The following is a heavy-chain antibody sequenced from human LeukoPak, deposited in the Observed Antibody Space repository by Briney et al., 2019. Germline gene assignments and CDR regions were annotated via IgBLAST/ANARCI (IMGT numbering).Heavy chain of an antibody. Sequence: SETLSLTCAVYGGSFSGYYWSWIRQPPGKGLEWIGEINHSGSANYNPSLKSRVTISVDTSKNQFSLKLSSVTAADTAVYYCARSRTYSRYVNNSGWYSWFDPWGQGTLATVSS. V-gene: IGHV4-34*01. CDR2: INHSGSA. D-gene: IGHD6-19*01. CDR1: GGSFSGYY. CDR3: ARSRTYSRYVNNSGWYSWFDP. J-gene: IGHJ5*02.